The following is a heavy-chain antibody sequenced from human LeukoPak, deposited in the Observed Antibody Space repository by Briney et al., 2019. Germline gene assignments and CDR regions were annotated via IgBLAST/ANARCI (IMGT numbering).Heavy chain of an antibody. D-gene: IGHD1-14*01. CDR3: VIRDHVDYYYYMDV. CDR2: IIPIFGTA. CDR1: GGTFSSYA. V-gene: IGHV1-69*05. Sequence: SVKVSCKASGGTFSSYAISWVRQAPGQGLEWMGGIIPIFGTANYAQKFQGRVTITTDESTSTAYMELSSLRSEDTGVYYCVIRDHVDYYYYMDVWGKGTTVTVSS. J-gene: IGHJ6*03.